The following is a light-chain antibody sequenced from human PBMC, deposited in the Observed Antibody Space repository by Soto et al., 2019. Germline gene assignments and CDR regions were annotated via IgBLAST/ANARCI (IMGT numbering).Light chain of an antibody. Sequence: IGLTKSPGTLSLSPGERATLSCRASQSVSTKLAWYQQKPGQAPRLLIYDASSRATGIPTRFSGSGSGTEFTLTISSLQSEDFAVYFCQHYNNWPITFGQGTRLEN. V-gene: IGKV3D-15*01. CDR1: QSVSTK. CDR2: DAS. CDR3: QHYNNWPIT. J-gene: IGKJ5*01.